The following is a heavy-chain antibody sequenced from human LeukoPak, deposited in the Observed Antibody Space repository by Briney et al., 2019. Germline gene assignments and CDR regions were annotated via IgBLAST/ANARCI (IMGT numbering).Heavy chain of an antibody. J-gene: IGHJ4*02. CDR3: ATDQNYYDSSRGYYFDY. CDR1: GYTLTELS. CDR2: FDPEDGET. V-gene: IGHV1-24*01. Sequence: GASVKVSCKVSGYTLTELSMHWVRQAPGKGLEWMGGFDPEDGETIYAQKFQGRVTMTEDTSTDTAYMELSRLRSEDTAVYYCATDQNYYDSSRGYYFDYWGQGTLVTVSS. D-gene: IGHD3-22*01.